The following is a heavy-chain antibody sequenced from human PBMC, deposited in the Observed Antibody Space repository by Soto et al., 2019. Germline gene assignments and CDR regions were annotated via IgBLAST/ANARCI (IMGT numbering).Heavy chain of an antibody. Sequence: EVQLLESGGGLVQPGGSLRLSCAASGFTFSSYAMSWVRQAPVKGLEWVSAISGSGGSTYYADSVKGRFTISRDNSKNTLYLQMNSLRAEDTAVYYCAELSRADIVVVVAATWGQGTLVTVSA. CDR1: GFTFSSYA. CDR3: AELSRADIVVVVAAT. J-gene: IGHJ5*02. CDR2: ISGSGGST. V-gene: IGHV3-23*01. D-gene: IGHD2-15*01.